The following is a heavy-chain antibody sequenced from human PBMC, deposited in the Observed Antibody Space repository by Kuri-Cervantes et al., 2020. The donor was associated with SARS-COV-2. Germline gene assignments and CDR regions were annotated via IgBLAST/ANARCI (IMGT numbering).Heavy chain of an antibody. CDR2: VFWDDNK. D-gene: IGHD2-15*01. V-gene: IGHV2-5*02. J-gene: IGHJ4*02. CDR3: AQIGSCSGGSCLYSKGNLDY. Sequence: SGPTLVKPSQTLTLTCSFSGFSLNTVGVGVGWIRQPPGKALEWVALVFWDDNKHFRPSLKTRVTITKDTSTNQVVLTMTNMDPVDTATYYCAQIGSCSGGSCLYSKGNLDYWGQGTRVTVSS. CDR1: GFSLNTVGVG.